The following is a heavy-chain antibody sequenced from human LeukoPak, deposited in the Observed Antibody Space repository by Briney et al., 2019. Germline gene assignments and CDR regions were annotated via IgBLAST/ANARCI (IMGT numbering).Heavy chain of an antibody. CDR3: ARQRFEESNWFDP. CDR2: IYPGDSDT. D-gene: IGHD3-10*01. J-gene: IGHJ5*02. CDR1: GYSFTSYW. V-gene: IGHV5-51*01. Sequence: GESLKISCKGSGYSFTSYWIGWVRQMPGKGLEWMGIIYPGDSDTTYNPSFQGQVTISDEKSISTAYRQWSSLKASATAMYYCARQRFEESNWFDPWGQGTLVTVSS.